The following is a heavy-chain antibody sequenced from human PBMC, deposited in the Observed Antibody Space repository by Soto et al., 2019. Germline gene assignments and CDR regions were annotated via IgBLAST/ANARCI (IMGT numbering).Heavy chain of an antibody. CDR3: VRSPRPGGLVPTAP. CDR1: GYSFIDYY. D-gene: IGHD2-2*01. V-gene: IGHV1-2*02. CDR2: ISPNSGVT. J-gene: IGHJ6*02. Sequence: ASVKVSCKTSGYSFIDYYIHWVRQAPGQGLEWVGWISPNSGVTRNAQKFQGRVTMTRDTSFNAAYMELSGLTSDDTAVYFCVRSPRPGGLVPTAPWGQGTSVTVSS.